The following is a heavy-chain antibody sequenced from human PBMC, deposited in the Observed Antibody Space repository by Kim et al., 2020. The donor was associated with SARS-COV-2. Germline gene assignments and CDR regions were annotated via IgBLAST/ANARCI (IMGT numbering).Heavy chain of an antibody. D-gene: IGHD2-15*01. CDR2: KWSN. CDR3: ARGGAYAFDI. Sequence: KWSNDYAVSVTSRMTFNPDTSKNQFSLQLNSVTPEDTAVYYCARGGAYAFDIWSQGTMVTVSS. V-gene: IGHV6-1*01. J-gene: IGHJ3*02.